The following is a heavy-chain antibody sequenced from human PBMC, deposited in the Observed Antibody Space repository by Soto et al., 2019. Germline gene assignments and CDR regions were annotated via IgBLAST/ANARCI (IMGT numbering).Heavy chain of an antibody. Sequence: SETLSLTCVVSGGSFTGYYWNWIRQPPGKGLEWVGQIHHSGNTNYNPSLKSRVTMSVDKSKNQFSLKLTSVTAADTAVYYCARETSFSDTTGSYDEDYFDYWGRGTLVTVLL. D-gene: IGHD3-9*01. V-gene: IGHV4-34*01. CDR3: ARETSFSDTTGSYDEDYFDY. CDR2: IHHSGNT. CDR1: GGSFTGYY. J-gene: IGHJ4*02.